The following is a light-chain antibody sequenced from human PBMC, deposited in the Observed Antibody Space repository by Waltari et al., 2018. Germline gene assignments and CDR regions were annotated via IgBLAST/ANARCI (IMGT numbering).Light chain of an antibody. CDR3: CSYAGSSTVV. J-gene: IGLJ3*02. CDR1: RSYVGCYPL. Sequence: SALTQPASVSGSPGQSITISCTGTRSYVGCYPLVSWYQQPPGKAPKLRIYEGSKRPSGVSDRFSGSRSGNTASLTISGLQAEDEADYYCCSYAGSSTVVFGGGTKLTVL. CDR2: EGS. V-gene: IGLV2-23*01.